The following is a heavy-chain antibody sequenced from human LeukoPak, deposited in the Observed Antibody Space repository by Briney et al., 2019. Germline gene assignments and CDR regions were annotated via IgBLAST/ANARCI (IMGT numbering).Heavy chain of an antibody. CDR3: ARQSRRATSDF. Sequence: PSETLSLTCTVSGDSISTSNYYWRWVRQPPGKGLEWIGSVFYNGKTYSNAPLKSRVTMSADTSKNQFSLKLTSVTAADTAVYYCARQSRRATSDFWGQGTLVTVSS. V-gene: IGHV4-39*01. D-gene: IGHD2-2*01. CDR1: GDSISTSNYY. CDR2: VFYNGKT. J-gene: IGHJ4*02.